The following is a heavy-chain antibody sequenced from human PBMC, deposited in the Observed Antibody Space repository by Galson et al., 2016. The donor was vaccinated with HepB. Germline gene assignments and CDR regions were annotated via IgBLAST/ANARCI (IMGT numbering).Heavy chain of an antibody. Sequence: SLRLSCAPSGFTFGSYWMTWVRQTLGKGLEWVGSIKEDGSEKYYADSVKGRFTISRDNARNSLYLQMSSLRVDDSALYYCVRGMSYSIYWGQGTLVTVSS. CDR1: GFTFGSYW. D-gene: IGHD6-13*01. CDR3: VRGMSYSIY. V-gene: IGHV3-7*03. CDR2: IKEDGSEK. J-gene: IGHJ4*02.